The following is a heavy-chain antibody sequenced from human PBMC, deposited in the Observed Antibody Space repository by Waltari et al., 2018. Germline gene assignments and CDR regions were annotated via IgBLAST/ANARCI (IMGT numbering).Heavy chain of an antibody. CDR3: AIPSPGGDAFDI. CDR1: GGSISSSSYY. Sequence: QLQLQESGPGLVKPSETLSLTCTVSGGSISSSSYYLGWIRQPPGKGLEWIGGCYYSGSTYYNPSLKSRVTISVDTYKNQFSLKLSCVTAADTAVYYCAIPSPGGDAFDIWGQGTMVTVSS. J-gene: IGHJ3*02. V-gene: IGHV4-39*01. CDR2: CYYSGST.